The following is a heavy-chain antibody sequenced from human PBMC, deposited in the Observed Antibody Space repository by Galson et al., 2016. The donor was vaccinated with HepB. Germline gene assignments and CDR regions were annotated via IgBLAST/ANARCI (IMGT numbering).Heavy chain of an antibody. CDR2: ISYDGSIK. CDR3: AKWGGSGYDWARLDY. V-gene: IGHV3-30*18. CDR1: GFTFSSYG. D-gene: IGHD5-12*01. Sequence: SLRLSCAASGFTFSSYGMHWVRQAPGKGLEWVAVISYDGSIKYYADSVKGRFTISRDNSKNTLYLQMNSLRAEDTAVYYCAKWGGSGYDWARLDYWGQGTLVTVSS. J-gene: IGHJ4*02.